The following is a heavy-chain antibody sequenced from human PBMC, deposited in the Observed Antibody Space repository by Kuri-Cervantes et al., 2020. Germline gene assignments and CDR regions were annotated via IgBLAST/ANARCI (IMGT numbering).Heavy chain of an antibody. D-gene: IGHD2-15*01. CDR3: ARAPAGYCSGGSCYQPPNGMDV. CDR1: GYTFTGYY. V-gene: IGHV1-2*02. Sequence: ASVKVSCKASGYTFTGYYIHWVRQAPGQGLEWMGWINPNSGGTNFAQKFQGSVTMTRDTSISTVYMELSSLRSEDTAVYYCARAPAGYCSGGSCYQPPNGMDVWGQGTTVTVSS. CDR2: INPNSGGT. J-gene: IGHJ6*02.